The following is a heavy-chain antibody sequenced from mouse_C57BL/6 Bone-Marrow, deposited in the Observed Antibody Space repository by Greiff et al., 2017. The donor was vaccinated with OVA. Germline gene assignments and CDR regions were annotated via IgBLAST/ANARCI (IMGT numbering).Heavy chain of an antibody. CDR3: ARRNFYYGSIAY. CDR1: GYTFTDYY. Sequence: EVQLQQSGPELVKPGASVKISCKASGYTFTDYYMNWVKQSHGKSLEWIGDINPNNGGTSYNQKFKGKATLTVDKSSSTAYMELRSMTSEDSAVYYCARRNFYYGSIAYWGQGTLVTVSA. V-gene: IGHV1-26*01. CDR2: INPNNGGT. J-gene: IGHJ3*01. D-gene: IGHD1-1*01.